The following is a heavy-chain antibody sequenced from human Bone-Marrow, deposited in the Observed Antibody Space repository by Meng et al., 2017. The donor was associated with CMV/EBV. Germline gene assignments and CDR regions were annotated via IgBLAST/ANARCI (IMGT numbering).Heavy chain of an antibody. D-gene: IGHD1-26*01. CDR3: ARADGSYSAFHC. CDR1: GFTFTNYN. V-gene: IGHV3-21*01. J-gene: IGHJ4*02. CDR2: ISGSGSYI. Sequence: GGSLRLSCAASGFTFTNYNMNWVRQAPGRGLEWVSSISGSGSYISYVDSVKGRFTISRDNAKNLLYLQMNSLRAEDTAVYYRARADGSYSAFHCWGQGTLVNGAS.